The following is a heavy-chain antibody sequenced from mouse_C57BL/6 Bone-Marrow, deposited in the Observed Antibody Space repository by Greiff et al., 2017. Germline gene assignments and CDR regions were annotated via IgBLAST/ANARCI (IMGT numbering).Heavy chain of an antibody. Sequence: QVQLQQSGAELVKPGASVKLSCKASGYTFTNYWMHWVKQRPGQGLEWIGMMHPNGGSPDYNEKFKGEATLSVAKSSRTAYMELSSRTSEDSAVYYCARSYDYDDYTMDYWGQGTSVTVSS. V-gene: IGHV1-64*01. CDR1: GYTFTNYW. CDR3: ARSYDYDDYTMDY. CDR2: MHPNGGSP. D-gene: IGHD2-4*01. J-gene: IGHJ4*01.